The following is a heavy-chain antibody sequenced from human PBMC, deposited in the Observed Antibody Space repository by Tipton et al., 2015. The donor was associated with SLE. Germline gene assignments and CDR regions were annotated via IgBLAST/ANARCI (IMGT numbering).Heavy chain of an antibody. V-gene: IGHV4-31*02. CDR2: IYYSGST. Sequence: LRLSCTVSGGSISSGGYYWSWIRQHPGKGLEWIGYIYYSGSTYYNPSLKSRVTISVDTSKNQFSLKLSSVTAADTAVYYCATGAHDGVYFDYWGQGTLVTVSS. CDR3: ATGAHDGVYFDY. CDR1: GGSISSGGYY. D-gene: IGHD3-16*01. J-gene: IGHJ4*02.